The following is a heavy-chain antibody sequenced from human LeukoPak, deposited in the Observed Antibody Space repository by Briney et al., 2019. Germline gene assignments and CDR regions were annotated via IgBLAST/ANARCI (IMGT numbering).Heavy chain of an antibody. CDR3: ARDQDGVGATIDL. J-gene: IGHJ4*02. V-gene: IGHV3-74*01. D-gene: IGHD1-26*01. Sequence: GGSLRLSCAASGFTFSRYWMHWVRQVPGEGLVWVSRIKGDGSGTWYADSVKGRFTISRDNARNTLSLQMNSLRVEDTALYYCARDQDGVGATIDLWGQGTLVTVSS. CDR2: IKGDGSGT. CDR1: GFTFSRYW.